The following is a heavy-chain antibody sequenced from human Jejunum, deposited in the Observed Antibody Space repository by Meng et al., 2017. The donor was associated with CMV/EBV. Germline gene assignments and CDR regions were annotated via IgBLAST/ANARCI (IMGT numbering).Heavy chain of an antibody. Sequence: GYFIHWLRQVPGQGPEWMGWINTNSGGTNYAQKCQGRVTMTRDRFSSVAYMELRSLRSDDTAVYFCARGGITAALIGGYSYGMDVWGQGTTVTVSS. CDR1: GYF. D-gene: IGHD6-13*01. V-gene: IGHV1-2*02. CDR3: ARGGITAALIGGYSYGMDV. CDR2: INTNSGGT. J-gene: IGHJ6*01.